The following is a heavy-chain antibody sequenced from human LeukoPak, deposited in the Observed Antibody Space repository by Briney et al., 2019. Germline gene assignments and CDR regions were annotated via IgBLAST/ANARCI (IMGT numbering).Heavy chain of an antibody. CDR1: GNSVSSNSAA. CDR3: ARDDGIAVAGRFDY. D-gene: IGHD6-19*01. CDR2: TYYRSKWYN. Sequence: SQTLLLTCAISGNSVSSNSAAWNWIRQSPSRGLEWLGRTYYRSKWYNDYAVSVKSRITINPYTSKNQFSLQLNSVTPEDTAVYYCARDDGIAVAGRFDYWGQGTLVTVSS. V-gene: IGHV6-1*01. J-gene: IGHJ4*02.